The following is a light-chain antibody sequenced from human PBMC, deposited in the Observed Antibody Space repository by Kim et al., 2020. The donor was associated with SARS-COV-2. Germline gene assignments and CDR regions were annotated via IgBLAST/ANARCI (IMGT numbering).Light chain of an antibody. CDR2: GKN. V-gene: IGLV3-19*01. J-gene: IGLJ1*01. Sequence: SSELTQDPAVSVALGQTVRITCQGDSLRSYYASWYQQKPGQAPVVVIYGKNNRPSGIPDRLSGSSSGNTASLTITGAQAEDEADYYCNSRDSNGNHYVFGSGTKVTVL. CDR1: SLRSYY. CDR3: NSRDSNGNHYV.